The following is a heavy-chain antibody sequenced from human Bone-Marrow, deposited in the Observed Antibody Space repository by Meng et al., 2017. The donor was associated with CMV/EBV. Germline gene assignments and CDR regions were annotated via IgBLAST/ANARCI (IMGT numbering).Heavy chain of an antibody. J-gene: IGHJ5*02. CDR2: INHSGST. CDR3: ARANGLTYYDFGRGWFDP. Sequence: QVRRQQWGAGLLKPSATLSLTCAVYGGSFSGYDGSWIRPPPGKGLEWIGEINHSGSTNYNPSLKSRVTISVDTSKNQFSLKLSSVTAADTAVYYCARANGLTYYDFGRGWFDPWGQGTLVTVSS. V-gene: IGHV4-34*01. D-gene: IGHD3-3*01. CDR1: GGSFSGYD.